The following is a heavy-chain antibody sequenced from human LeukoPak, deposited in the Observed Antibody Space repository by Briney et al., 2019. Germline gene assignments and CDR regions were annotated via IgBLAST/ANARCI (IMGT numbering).Heavy chain of an antibody. J-gene: IGHJ4*02. Sequence: SETLSLTCTVSGGSISSNYWSWIRQPPGKGLEWIGYIYYSGSTNYNPSLKSRVTISVDTSKNQFSLKLSSVTAADTAVYYCARHSSSWYVDYWGQGALVTVSS. CDR2: IYYSGST. D-gene: IGHD6-13*01. V-gene: IGHV4-59*08. CDR3: ARHSSSWYVDY. CDR1: GGSISSNY.